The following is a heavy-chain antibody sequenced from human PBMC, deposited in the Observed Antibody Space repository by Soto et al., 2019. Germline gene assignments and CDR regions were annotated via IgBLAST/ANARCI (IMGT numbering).Heavy chain of an antibody. Sequence: SETLSLTCTVSGGSISSGDYYWSWIRQPPGKGLEWIGYIYYSGSTYYNPSLKSRVTISVDTSKNQFSLKLSSVTAADTAVYYCARARIAAAGNFDYWGQGTLVTSPQ. J-gene: IGHJ4*02. V-gene: IGHV4-30-4*01. CDR3: ARARIAAAGNFDY. CDR2: IYYSGST. CDR1: GGSISSGDYY. D-gene: IGHD6-13*01.